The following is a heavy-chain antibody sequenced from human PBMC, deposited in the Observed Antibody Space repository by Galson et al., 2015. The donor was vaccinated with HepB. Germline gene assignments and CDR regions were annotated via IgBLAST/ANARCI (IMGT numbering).Heavy chain of an antibody. D-gene: IGHD6-13*01. Sequence: SLRLSCAASGFTFSSNYMSWVRQAPGKGLEWVSVIYSGGSTYYADSVKGRFTISRDNSKNTLYLQMNSLRAEDTAVYYCAREGQQLGYFQHWGQGTLVTVSS. J-gene: IGHJ1*01. CDR3: AREGQQLGYFQH. CDR2: IYSGGST. CDR1: GFTFSSNY. V-gene: IGHV3-53*01.